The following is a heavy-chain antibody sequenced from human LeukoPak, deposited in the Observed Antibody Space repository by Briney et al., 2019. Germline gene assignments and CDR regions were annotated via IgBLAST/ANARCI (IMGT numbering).Heavy chain of an antibody. CDR3: AKVQLERRELLPNFDS. J-gene: IGHJ4*02. CDR1: GFTFSGFG. Sequence: PGRSLRISCAASGFTFSGFGMHWVRQAPGKGLEWVAVISYDESNKYYADSVKGRFTISRDNSQNMLYLQMNSLRVDDTSVYYCAKVQLERRELLPNFDSWGQGTLVTVSS. V-gene: IGHV3-30*18. D-gene: IGHD1-1*01. CDR2: ISYDESNK.